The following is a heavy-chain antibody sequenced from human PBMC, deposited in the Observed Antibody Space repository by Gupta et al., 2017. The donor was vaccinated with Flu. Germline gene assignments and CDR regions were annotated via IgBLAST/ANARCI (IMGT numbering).Heavy chain of an antibody. CDR3: NTDLGSAGFDY. V-gene: IGHV3-15*01. D-gene: IGHD3-10*01. CDR1: GFTFTNAW. J-gene: IGHJ4*02. Sequence: EVQLVESGGGLVKRGGSLRLSCEASGFTFTNAWMNWVRQAPGKGLEWVGRIKSKSDGGTTDYAAPVKGRFTMSRDDSKNTLYLQMDSLTREDTAIYYCNTDLGSAGFDYWGQGSLVVVSS. CDR2: IKSKSDGGTT.